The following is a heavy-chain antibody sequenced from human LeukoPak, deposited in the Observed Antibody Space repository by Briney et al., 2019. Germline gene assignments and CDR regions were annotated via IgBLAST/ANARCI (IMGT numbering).Heavy chain of an antibody. V-gene: IGHV3-53*04. J-gene: IGHJ6*02. CDR1: GFTVSSNY. CDR3: ASGPDSSGYSDYYYCMDV. Sequence: HAGGSLRLSCAASGFTVSSNYMSWVRQAPGKALEWVSVIYSGGSTYYADSVKGRFTISRHNSKNTLYLQMNSLRAEDTAVYYCASGPDSSGYSDYYYCMDVWGQGTTVTVSS. CDR2: IYSGGST. D-gene: IGHD3-22*01.